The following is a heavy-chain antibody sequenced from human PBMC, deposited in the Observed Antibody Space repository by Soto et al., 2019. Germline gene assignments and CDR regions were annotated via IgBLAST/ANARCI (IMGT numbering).Heavy chain of an antibody. J-gene: IGHJ4*02. CDR1: GFSFSNYA. CDR3: ARDFPYCGSTSCYSAAPKY. V-gene: IGHV3-30-3*01. D-gene: IGHD2-2*01. CDR2: MSHDGSSS. Sequence: GGSLRLSCAASGFSFSNYAMHWVRQTPDKGLGWVAVMSHDGSSSFYADSVKGRFTISRDNSKTTLYLQMNSLSTEDTAVYYCARDFPYCGSTSCYSAAPKYWGQGTLVTVSS.